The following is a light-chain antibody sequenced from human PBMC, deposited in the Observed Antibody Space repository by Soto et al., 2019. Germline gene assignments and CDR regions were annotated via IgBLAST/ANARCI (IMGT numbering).Light chain of an antibody. J-gene: IGKJ4*01. CDR1: QSVLYSSNNENY. V-gene: IGKV4-1*01. CDR3: QQYYDTPLT. Sequence: DIVMTQSPDSLAVSLGERATINCKSSQSVLYSSNNENYLAWYQQKPGQPPKLLIYWASTRESGVPDRFSGSGSGTVFTLTISSLQAEDVAVYYCQQYYDTPLTFGGGTKVEIK. CDR2: WAS.